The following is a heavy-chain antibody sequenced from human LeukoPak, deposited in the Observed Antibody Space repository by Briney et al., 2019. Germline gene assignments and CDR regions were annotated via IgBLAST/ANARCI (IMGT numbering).Heavy chain of an antibody. D-gene: IGHD2-15*01. CDR2: MNPNSGNT. CDR1: GATFTSYD. V-gene: IGHV1-8*01. CDR3: ARGYCSGGSCYYYYGMDV. J-gene: IGHJ6*02. Sequence: ASVKVSCKASGATFTSYDINWVRQATGQGLEWMGWMNPNSGNTGYAQKFQGRVTMTRNTSISTAYMELSSLRSEDTAVYYCARGYCSGGSCYYYYGMDVWGQGTTVTVSS.